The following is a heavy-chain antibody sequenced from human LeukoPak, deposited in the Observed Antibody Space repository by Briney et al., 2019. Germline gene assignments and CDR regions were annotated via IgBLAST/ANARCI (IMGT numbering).Heavy chain of an antibody. D-gene: IGHD3-3*01. CDR1: GFTFSNYG. CDR3: ASDFWSGYYPPHYYYYYMDV. Sequence: GGSLRLSCVASGFTFSNYGMHWVRQAPGKGLEWVAVISYDGSNEYYADSVKGRLTISRDNSKNTLYLQINSLRAEDTAVYYCASDFWSGYYPPHYYYYYMDVWGKGTTVTVSS. J-gene: IGHJ6*03. V-gene: IGHV3-30*03. CDR2: ISYDGSNE.